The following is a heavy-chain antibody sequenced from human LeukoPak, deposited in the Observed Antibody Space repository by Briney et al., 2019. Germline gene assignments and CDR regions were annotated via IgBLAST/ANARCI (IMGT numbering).Heavy chain of an antibody. CDR3: ARVPRWAYNYFDP. J-gene: IGHJ5*02. CDR1: GYTFTSYG. CDR2: IIPIFGTT. D-gene: IGHD4-23*01. Sequence: GASVKVSCKASGYTFTSYGISWVRQAPGQGLEWMGGIIPIFGTTNYAQNFRGRLTITADKSTNTAYMELSSLRSEDTAMYYCARVPRWAYNYFDPWGQGTLVTVSS. V-gene: IGHV1-69*06.